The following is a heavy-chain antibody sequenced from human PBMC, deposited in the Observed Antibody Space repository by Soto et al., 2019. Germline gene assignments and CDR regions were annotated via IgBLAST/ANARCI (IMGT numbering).Heavy chain of an antibody. CDR3: ARHAGFWLPAAMDY. D-gene: IGHD2-2*01. J-gene: IGHJ4*02. V-gene: IGHV4-39*01. Sequence: SETLSLTCSVSGDSISNSRFYWAWIRQPPGEGLEWIGSIYHTGNAYYNPSLKSRVTISVDTSKNQFSLKLTSVTAADTAFYFCARHAGFWLPAAMDYWGQGTLVTVSS. CDR1: GDSISNSRFY. CDR2: IYHTGNA.